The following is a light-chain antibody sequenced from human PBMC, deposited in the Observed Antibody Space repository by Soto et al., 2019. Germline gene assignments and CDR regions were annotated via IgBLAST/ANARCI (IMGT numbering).Light chain of an antibody. CDR3: HQHNNWPPWT. CDR1: ESVSSY. V-gene: IGKV3D-15*01. CDR2: DAS. Sequence: DILITHPPASLSFSPGERAALYCLSSESVSSYLAWYQQKPGQAPRLLIWDASRRATGIPARFSGSGSGTEFTLTISSLQSEDYAVYYCHQHNNWPPWTGGQGPKVDIK. J-gene: IGKJ1*01.